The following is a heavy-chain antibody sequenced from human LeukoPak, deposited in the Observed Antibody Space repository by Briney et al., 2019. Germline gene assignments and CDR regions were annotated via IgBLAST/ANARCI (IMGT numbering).Heavy chain of an antibody. V-gene: IGHV4-59*08. Sequence: SETLSLTCTVSGGSISSYYWSWIRQPPGKGLECIGYIYYSGSTNYNPSLKSRVTISVDTSKNQFSLKLSSVTAADTAVYYCASQGYCSSTSCHPGWFDPWGQGTLVTVSS. J-gene: IGHJ5*02. CDR3: ASQGYCSSTSCHPGWFDP. D-gene: IGHD2-2*01. CDR1: GGSISSYY. CDR2: IYYSGST.